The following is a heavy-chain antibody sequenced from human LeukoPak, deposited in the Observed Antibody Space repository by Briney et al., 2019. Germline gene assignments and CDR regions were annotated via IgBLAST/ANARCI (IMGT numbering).Heavy chain of an antibody. J-gene: IGHJ4*02. CDR3: VKDIQCSY. Sequence: PGGSLRLSCAASGFNFGDAAMTWVRQVPGKGLQWVSLISSSGLSTYYADSVKGRFALSRDNSKNTLDLQMNSLRADDTAVYYCVKDIQCSYWGQGTPVIVSS. CDR2: ISSSGLST. V-gene: IGHV3-23*01. CDR1: GFNFGDAA. D-gene: IGHD2-21*01.